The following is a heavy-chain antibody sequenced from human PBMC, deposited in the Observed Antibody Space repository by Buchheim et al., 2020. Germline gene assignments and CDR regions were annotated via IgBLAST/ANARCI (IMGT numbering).Heavy chain of an antibody. D-gene: IGHD6-19*01. V-gene: IGHV3-11*06. CDR3: ARVERYSSGWAQYNWFDP. CDR2: ISSSSSYT. J-gene: IGHJ5*02. Sequence: VQLVESGGGLVKPGGSLRLSCAASGFTFSDYYMSWIRQAPGKGLEWVSYISSSSSYTKYADPQKGRFTISRDNAKTSLYLQMNSLRAEDTAVYYCARVERYSSGWAQYNWFDPWGQGTL. CDR1: GFTFSDYY.